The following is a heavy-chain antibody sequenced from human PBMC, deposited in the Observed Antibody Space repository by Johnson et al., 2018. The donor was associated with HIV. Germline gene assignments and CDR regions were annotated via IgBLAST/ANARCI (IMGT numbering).Heavy chain of an antibody. V-gene: IGHV3-66*02. CDR3: AREMATIRGYAFDS. D-gene: IGHD5-24*01. CDR2: IFGGGRT. J-gene: IGHJ3*02. Sequence: EQLVESGGGLVQPGGSLRLSCAASEFTVSSNYMNWVRQAPGKGLEWVSVIFGGGRTHYADSVKGRFTISRDNSKNTLYLQMNSLRAEDTAVYYCAREMATIRGYAFDSWGQGTMVTVSS. CDR1: EFTVSSNY.